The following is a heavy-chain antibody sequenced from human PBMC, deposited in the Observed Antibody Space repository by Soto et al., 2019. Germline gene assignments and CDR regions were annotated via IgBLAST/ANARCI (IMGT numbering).Heavy chain of an antibody. Sequence: RRLSCAASGFTFSSYWMHWVRQALGKGLVWASRIYGDGGNTAYADSVKGRFTISRDNAKNTVYLQMNSLRAEDTAVYYCVRSGGYCSGGNCYPHFDYWGQGTLVTVSS. J-gene: IGHJ4*02. D-gene: IGHD2-15*01. V-gene: IGHV3-74*01. CDR3: VRSGGYCSGGNCYPHFDY. CDR1: GFTFSSYW. CDR2: IYGDGGNT.